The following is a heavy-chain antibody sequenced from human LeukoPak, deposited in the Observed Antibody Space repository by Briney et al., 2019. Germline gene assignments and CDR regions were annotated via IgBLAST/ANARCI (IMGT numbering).Heavy chain of an antibody. Sequence: PGGSLRLSCAASGFTFSSYAMSWVRQAPGKGLEWVSAISGSGGSTYYADSVKGRFSISRDNSKNTLYLQMNSLRAEDTAVYYCARDFVRIAALSDIGYWGQGTLATVSS. V-gene: IGHV3-23*01. CDR2: ISGSGGST. CDR1: GFTFSSYA. D-gene: IGHD6-6*01. J-gene: IGHJ4*02. CDR3: ARDFVRIAALSDIGY.